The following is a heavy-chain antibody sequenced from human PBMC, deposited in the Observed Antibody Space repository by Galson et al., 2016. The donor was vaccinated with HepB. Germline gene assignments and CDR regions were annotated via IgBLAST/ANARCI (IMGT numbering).Heavy chain of an antibody. Sequence: SLRLSCAASGFTFSSYSMNWVRQAPGKGLVWVSYISSSSTIYYADSVKGRFTISRDNAKNSLYLQMNSLRDEDTAVYYCARRGIYCSSTSCYADYWGQETLVTVSS. CDR3: ARRGIYCSSTSCYADY. D-gene: IGHD2-2*01. CDR1: GFTFSSYS. V-gene: IGHV3-48*02. CDR2: ISSSSTI. J-gene: IGHJ4*02.